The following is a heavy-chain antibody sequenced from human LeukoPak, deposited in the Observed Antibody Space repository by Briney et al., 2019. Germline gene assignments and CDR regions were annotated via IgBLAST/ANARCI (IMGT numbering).Heavy chain of an antibody. CDR1: GYTFTSYD. CDR2: ISAYNGNT. J-gene: IGHJ4*02. Sequence: ASVKVSCKASGYTFTSYDINWVRQATGQGLEWMGWISAYNGNTNYAQKLQSRVTMTTDTSTSTAYMELRSLRSDDTAVYYCARVTQAGEWYYKGDYWGQGTLVTGSS. D-gene: IGHD3-3*01. CDR3: ARVTQAGEWYYKGDY. V-gene: IGHV1-18*01.